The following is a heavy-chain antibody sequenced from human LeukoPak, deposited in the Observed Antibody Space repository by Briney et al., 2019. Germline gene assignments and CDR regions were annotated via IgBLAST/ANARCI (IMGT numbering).Heavy chain of an antibody. CDR2: INHSGST. V-gene: IGHV4-34*01. Sequence: SETLSLTCAVYGGSFSGYYWSWIRQPPGKGLEWIGEINHSGSTNYNPSLKSRVTISVDTSKNQFSLKLSSVTAADTAVYYCARGRRVRQWLVVVSVNYFDYWGQGTLVTVSS. CDR1: GGSFSGYY. CDR3: ARGRRVRQWLVVVSVNYFDY. D-gene: IGHD6-19*01. J-gene: IGHJ4*02.